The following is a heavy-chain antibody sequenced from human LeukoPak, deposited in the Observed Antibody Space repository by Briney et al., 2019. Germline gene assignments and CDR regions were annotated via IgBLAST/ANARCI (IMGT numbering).Heavy chain of an antibody. Sequence: GRSLRLSCAASGFTFSSYDMSWVRQAPGEGLEWVAVIWYDESNKYYADSVKGRFTISRDNSKNTLYLQMNSLRAEDTAVYYCARGPGNTLYYGMDVWGQGTTVTVSS. D-gene: IGHD3-10*01. CDR2: IWYDESNK. V-gene: IGHV3-33*01. J-gene: IGHJ6*02. CDR3: ARGPGNTLYYGMDV. CDR1: GFTFSSYD.